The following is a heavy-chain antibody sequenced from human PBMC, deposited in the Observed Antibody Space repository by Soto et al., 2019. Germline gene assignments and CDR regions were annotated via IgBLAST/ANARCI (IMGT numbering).Heavy chain of an antibody. CDR1: GGTFSSYA. CDR2: IIPIFGTA. J-gene: IGHJ6*02. V-gene: IGHV1-69*12. D-gene: IGHD1-20*01. Sequence: QVQLVQSGAEVKKPGSSVKVSCKASGGTFSSYAISWVRQAPGQGLEWMGGIIPIFGTANYAQKFQGRVTITADVSTSTAYMELSSLRSEDTAVYYCASYKPSGITGPRQGGMDVWGQGTTVTVSS. CDR3: ASYKPSGITGPRQGGMDV.